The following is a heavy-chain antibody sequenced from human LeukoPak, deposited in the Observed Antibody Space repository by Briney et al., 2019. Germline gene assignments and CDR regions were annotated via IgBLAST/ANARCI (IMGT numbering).Heavy chain of an antibody. V-gene: IGHV4-39*01. CDR3: ARHAEYNSGWHFYLDH. CDR2: VHNVGST. Sequence: SETLSLTCTVSGVSTTNGIYYWAWIRQSPGKGLEWIGSVHNVGSTYYNLSLRSRVAMSIDTSKNQFSLRLNSVTAADTAVYYCARHAEYNSGWHFYLDHWGQGILVTVSS. J-gene: IGHJ4*02. CDR1: GVSTTNGIYY. D-gene: IGHD6-19*01.